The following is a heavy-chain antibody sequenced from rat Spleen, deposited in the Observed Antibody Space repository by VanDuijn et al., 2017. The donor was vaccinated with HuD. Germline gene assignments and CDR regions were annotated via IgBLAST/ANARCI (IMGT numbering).Heavy chain of an antibody. D-gene: IGHD1-6*01. V-gene: IGHV5-29*01. J-gene: IGHJ2*01. CDR2: ITYDGSST. CDR3: VRHWRYSTDYFDY. CDR1: GFSFSNYG. Sequence: EVQLVESGGGLVRPGRSLKLPCAASGFSFSNYGMAWVCQAPTQGLEWVATITYDGSSTYYRDSVKGRFTISRDNAKSTLYLQMDSLKSEDTATFYCVRHWRYSTDYFDYWGQGVMVTVSS.